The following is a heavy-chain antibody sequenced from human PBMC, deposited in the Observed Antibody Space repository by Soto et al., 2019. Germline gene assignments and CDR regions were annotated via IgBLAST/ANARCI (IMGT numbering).Heavy chain of an antibody. CDR2: IIPIPGTA. CDR1: GGTFGSYA. Sequence: QVQLVQSGAEVKKPGSSVKVSCKASGGTFGSYAISWVRQAPVQGLEWMGGIIPIPGTANYAQKFQGRVTMAADESTSTAYMELSSLRSEDTAVYYCARSQGSSTSLEIYYYYYYGMDVWGQGTRVTVSS. CDR3: ARSQGSSTSLEIYYYYYYGMDV. J-gene: IGHJ6*02. V-gene: IGHV1-69*01. D-gene: IGHD2-2*01.